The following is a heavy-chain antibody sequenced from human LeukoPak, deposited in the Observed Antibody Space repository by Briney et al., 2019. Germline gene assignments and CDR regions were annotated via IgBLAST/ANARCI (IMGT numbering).Heavy chain of an antibody. CDR1: GFTFSTYG. CDR2: IGSDDSNK. V-gene: IGHV3-33*01. J-gene: IGHJ4*02. CDR3: ARADWDTAMIDY. D-gene: IGHD5-18*01. Sequence: GGSLRLSCVASGFTFSTYGMHWVRQAPGKGLEWVAKIGSDDSNKHYADSVKGRFTISRDNSKNTLYLQMNSLRAEDTAVYYCARADWDTAMIDYWGQGTLVTVSS.